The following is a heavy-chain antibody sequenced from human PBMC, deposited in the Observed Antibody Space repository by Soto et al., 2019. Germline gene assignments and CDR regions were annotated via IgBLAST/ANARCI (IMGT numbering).Heavy chain of an antibody. V-gene: IGHV4-34*02. Sequence: QVQLQQWGAGLLKPSETLSLTCAIYGGSFSGDYWSWIRQPPGKGLEWIGEIYLSGSTTSNPSLKSRVTISVDTSKNQFSLRLTSVTAADTAVYYCARGDIGPRLQHWGQGTLFTVSS. D-gene: IGHD5-12*01. J-gene: IGHJ1*01. CDR3: ARGDIGPRLQH. CDR2: IYLSGST. CDR1: GGSFSGDY.